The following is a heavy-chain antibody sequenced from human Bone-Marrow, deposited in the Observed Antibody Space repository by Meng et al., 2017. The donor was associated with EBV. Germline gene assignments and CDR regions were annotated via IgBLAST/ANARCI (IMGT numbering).Heavy chain of an antibody. V-gene: IGHV1-8*01. CDR1: GYTFTSYD. CDR2: MNPNSGNT. CDR3: AREGENY. J-gene: IGHJ4*02. D-gene: IGHD3-10*01. Sequence: QVRLVQAWAELKKSWASVQGSCKASGYTFTSYDINWVRQATGQGLEWMGWMNPNSGNTGYAQEFQGRVTMTRNTSISTAYMELSSLGSEDTAVYYCAREGENYWGQGTLVTVSS.